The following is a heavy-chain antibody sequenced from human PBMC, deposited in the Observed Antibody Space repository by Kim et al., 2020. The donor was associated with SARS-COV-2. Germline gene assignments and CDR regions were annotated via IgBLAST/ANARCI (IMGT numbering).Heavy chain of an antibody. CDR2: INHSGST. V-gene: IGHV4-34*01. D-gene: IGHD3-10*01. J-gene: IGHJ5*02. CDR1: GGSFSGYY. Sequence: SETLSLTCAVYGGSFSGYYWSWIRQPPGKGLEWIGEINHSGSTNYNPSLKSRVTISVDTSKNQFSLKLSSVTAADTAVYYCARGLYYYGSGSYHRTRYNWVDPWGQGTLVTVSS. CDR3: ARGLYYYGSGSYHRTRYNWVDP.